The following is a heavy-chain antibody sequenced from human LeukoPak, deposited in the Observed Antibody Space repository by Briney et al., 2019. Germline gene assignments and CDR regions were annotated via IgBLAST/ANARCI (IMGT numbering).Heavy chain of an antibody. Sequence: GGSLRLSCAASGFTVSSNYMSWVRQAPRKGLEWVSVIYSGGSTHYADSVKGRFTISRDNSKNTLYLQMDSLRAEDTAVYYCARLVQLWSYYYDSSAPNWFDPWGQGTLVTVSS. CDR2: IYSGGST. V-gene: IGHV3-53*01. D-gene: IGHD3-22*01. CDR3: ARLVQLWSYYYDSSAPNWFDP. CDR1: GFTVSSNY. J-gene: IGHJ5*02.